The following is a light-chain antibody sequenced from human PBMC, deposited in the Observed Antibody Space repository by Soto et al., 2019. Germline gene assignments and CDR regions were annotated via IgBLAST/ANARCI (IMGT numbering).Light chain of an antibody. CDR2: GAS. CDR3: QQYGSSPWT. CDR1: QSVSSSY. J-gene: IGKJ3*01. Sequence: EIVLPQSPGTLSLSPGERATLSCRASQSVSSSYLAWYQQKPGQAPRLLIYGASSRATGIPDRFSGSGSGTDFTLTISRLEPEDFAVYYCQQYGSSPWTFGPGT. V-gene: IGKV3-20*01.